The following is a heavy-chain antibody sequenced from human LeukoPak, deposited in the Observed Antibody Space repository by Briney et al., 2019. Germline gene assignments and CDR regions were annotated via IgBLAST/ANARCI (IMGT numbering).Heavy chain of an antibody. Sequence: KPSETLSLTCTVSGGSVSNSSYYWGWLPQPPGKELEWIGSISYSRTNYNNPSLKSRVSIYIDTYKTQFPLKLTSVTAEDTANYYCASLGTLRSWGQGTLVTVSS. D-gene: IGHD7-27*01. V-gene: IGHV4-39*01. CDR1: GGSVSNSSYY. CDR3: ASLGTLRS. J-gene: IGHJ5*02. CDR2: ISYSRTN.